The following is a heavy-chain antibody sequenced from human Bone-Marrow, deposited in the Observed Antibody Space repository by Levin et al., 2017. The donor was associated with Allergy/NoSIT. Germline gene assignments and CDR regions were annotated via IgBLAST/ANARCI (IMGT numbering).Heavy chain of an antibody. J-gene: IGHJ6*02. Sequence: GGSLRLSCVASGLTLSSYGMHWVRQAPGKGLEWVAVSSHDGTNKHYADSVKGRFTISRDNSKKTLYLEMTSLRHEDTAVYFCAKDQRGGYYTDGTCYLAMDVWGQGITVTVSS. D-gene: IGHD2-8*01. CDR3: AKDQRGGYYTDGTCYLAMDV. CDR2: SSHDGTNK. V-gene: IGHV3-30*18. CDR1: GLTLSSYG.